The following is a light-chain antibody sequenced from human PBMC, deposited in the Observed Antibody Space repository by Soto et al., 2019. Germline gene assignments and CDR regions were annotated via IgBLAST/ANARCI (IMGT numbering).Light chain of an antibody. Sequence: TQCRSSQSKCAVEGESLYFTASQSVSRYLAWYQQKPGQAPRLLIYDASNRATGIPARLSGSGSGTDLPPPLCSLAAEAIEVSDCLQRCNCRKVAPGTRLEI. V-gene: IGKV3-11*01. CDR3: LQRCNCRK. J-gene: IGKJ5*01. CDR1: QSVSRY. CDR2: DAS.